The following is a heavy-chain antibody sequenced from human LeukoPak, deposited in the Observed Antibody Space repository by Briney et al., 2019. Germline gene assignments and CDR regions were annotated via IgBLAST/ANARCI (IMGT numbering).Heavy chain of an antibody. D-gene: IGHD5-24*01. V-gene: IGHV4-38-2*02. J-gene: IGHJ4*02. CDR1: GYSISSYYY. CDR3: AREDGLFDS. CDR2: IFHTGDT. Sequence: SETLSLTCAVSGYSISSYYYWAWIRPSPGKGLEWIGNIFHTGDTNYNPSLMSRLTLSVDSSNNQFSLRLTAVTAADTAVYYCAREDGLFDSWGQGTLVTVSS.